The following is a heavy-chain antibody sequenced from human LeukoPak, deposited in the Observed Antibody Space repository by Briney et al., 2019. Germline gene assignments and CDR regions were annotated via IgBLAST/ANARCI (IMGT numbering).Heavy chain of an antibody. CDR1: GGSITSYY. V-gene: IGHV4-59*01. J-gene: IGHJ4*02. Sequence: SETLSLTCTVSGGSITSYYWTWIRQPPGEGLEWIGYIYYTGSTNYNPSLKSRVTLSVDTSNNEVSLKLRSVTAADTAVYYCARVGVEVELATFDHWGRGTLVAVSS. CDR3: ARVGVEVELATFDH. D-gene: IGHD5-24*01. CDR2: IYYTGST.